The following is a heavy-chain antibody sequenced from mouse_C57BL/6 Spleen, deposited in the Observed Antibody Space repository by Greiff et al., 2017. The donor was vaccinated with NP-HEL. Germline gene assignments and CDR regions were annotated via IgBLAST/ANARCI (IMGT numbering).Heavy chain of an antibody. CDR2: IDPSDSYT. CDR1: GYTFTSYW. J-gene: IGHJ2*01. D-gene: IGHD2-5*01. V-gene: IGHV1-59*01. CDR3: AGAYSNYDY. Sequence: QVQLQQPGAELVRPGTSVKLSCKASGYTFTSYWMHWVKQRPGQGLEWIGVIDPSDSYTNYNQKFKGKATLTVDTSSSTAYMQLSSLTSEDSAVYYCAGAYSNYDYWGQGTTLTVSS.